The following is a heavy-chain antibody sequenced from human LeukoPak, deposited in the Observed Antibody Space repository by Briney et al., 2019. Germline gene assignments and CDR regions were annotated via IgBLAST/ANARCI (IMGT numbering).Heavy chain of an antibody. J-gene: IGHJ4*02. V-gene: IGHV3-48*04. CDR1: GFTFSSYS. Sequence: GGSLRLSCAASGFTFSSYSMNWVRQAPGKGLEWVSYISSSGSTIYYADSVKGRFTISRDNAKNSLYLQMNSLRAEDTAVYYCARYSGSYFTPFDYWGQGTLVTVSS. D-gene: IGHD1-26*01. CDR3: ARYSGSYFTPFDY. CDR2: ISSSGSTI.